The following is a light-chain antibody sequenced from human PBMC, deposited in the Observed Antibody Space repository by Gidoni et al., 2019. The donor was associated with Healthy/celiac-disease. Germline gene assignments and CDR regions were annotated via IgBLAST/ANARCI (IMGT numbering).Light chain of an antibody. Sequence: NFMLTQPHSVSVSPGKTVTISCTRSSGSIASNYVQWYQQRPGSAPTTVIYEDNQRPSGVPDRFSGSIDSSSNSASLTISGLKTEDEADYYCQSYDSSNHYVFGTGTKVTVL. CDR2: EDN. CDR1: SGSIASNY. V-gene: IGLV6-57*04. CDR3: QSYDSSNHYV. J-gene: IGLJ1*01.